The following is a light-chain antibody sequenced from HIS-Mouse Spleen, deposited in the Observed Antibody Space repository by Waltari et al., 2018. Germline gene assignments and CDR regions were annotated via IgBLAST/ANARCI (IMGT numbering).Light chain of an antibody. V-gene: IGLV2-14*03. Sequence: QSALTQPASVSGSPGQSITISCTGTSSDVGGYNYVSWYQQHPGKAPTLMMYDVSSRPLGVSNRFSGSKSGNTTSLTISGLQAEDEADYYCSSYTSSSFNVVFGGGTKLTVL. CDR3: SSYTSSSFNVV. J-gene: IGLJ2*01. CDR2: DVS. CDR1: SSDVGGYNY.